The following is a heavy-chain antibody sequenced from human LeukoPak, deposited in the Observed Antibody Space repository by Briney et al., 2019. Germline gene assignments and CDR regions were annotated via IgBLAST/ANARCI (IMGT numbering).Heavy chain of an antibody. CDR1: GYTFSDYY. D-gene: IGHD6-19*01. CDR3: ATLRRSGWYIGD. CDR2: INPYSGGT. V-gene: IGHV1-2*02. Sequence: AASVKVSCKASGYTFSDYYMHWVRQAPGQGLEWVGWINPYSGGTNYAEKFQGRVTMTRDTSMTTAYMELSSLRSDDTAMYYCATLRRSGWYIGDWGQGTLVTVSS. J-gene: IGHJ4*02.